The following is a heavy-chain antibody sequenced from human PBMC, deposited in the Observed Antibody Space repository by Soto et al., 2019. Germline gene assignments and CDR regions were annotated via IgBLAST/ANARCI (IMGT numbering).Heavy chain of an antibody. V-gene: IGHV4-59*08. CDR1: GGSISSYY. J-gene: IGHJ5*02. CDR2: IYYSGST. CDR3: AGLSEGYCTNGVCPRFDP. D-gene: IGHD2-8*01. Sequence: TSEMLSLTCTVCGGSISSYYWSWIRQPPGKGLEWIGYIYYSGSTNYNPSLKSRVTISVDTSKNQFSLKLSSVTAADTAVYYCAGLSEGYCTNGVCPRFDPWGQGTLVTVSS.